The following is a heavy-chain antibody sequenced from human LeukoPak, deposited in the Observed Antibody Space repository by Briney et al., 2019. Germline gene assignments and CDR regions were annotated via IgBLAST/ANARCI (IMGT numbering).Heavy chain of an antibody. Sequence: PSETLSLTCTVSGASFSSNYWAWLRQPPVKGLEWIGYIYDSGNTNYNPSLESRVTISIDTSKNQLSLKLSSVTAADTAVYYCARGSILGWYFDLWGRGTLVTVSS. J-gene: IGHJ2*01. V-gene: IGHV4-59*01. D-gene: IGHD3-9*01. CDR2: IYDSGNT. CDR1: GASFSSNY. CDR3: ARGSILGWYFDL.